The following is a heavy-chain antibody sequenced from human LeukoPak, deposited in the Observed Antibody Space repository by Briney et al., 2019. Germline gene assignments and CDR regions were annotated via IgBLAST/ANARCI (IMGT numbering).Heavy chain of an antibody. CDR2: ISWDGGST. CDR3: AKIGRGYSNFFDD. J-gene: IGHJ4*02. V-gene: IGHV3-43*01. Sequence: PGGSLRLSCAASGFTFDDCTMHWVRQAPGKGPEWVSLISWDGGSTYYADSVKGRFTISRDNSKNSLYLQMNSLRAEDTAVYYCAKIGRGYSNFFDDWGQGTLVTVSS. D-gene: IGHD3-3*01. CDR1: GFTFDDCT.